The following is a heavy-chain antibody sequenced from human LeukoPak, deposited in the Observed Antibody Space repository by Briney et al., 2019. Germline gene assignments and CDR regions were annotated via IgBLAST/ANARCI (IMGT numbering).Heavy chain of an antibody. D-gene: IGHD2-2*01. V-gene: IGHV4-4*07. CDR1: GGSISSYY. CDR2: IYTSGST. Sequence: TSETLSLTCTVSGGSISSYYWSWIRQPAGKGLEWIGRIYTSGSTNYNPSLKSRVTMSVDTSKNQFSLKLSSVTAADTAVYYCARGRYQLPWGITWFDPWGQGTLVTVSS. CDR3: ARGRYQLPWGITWFDP. J-gene: IGHJ5*02.